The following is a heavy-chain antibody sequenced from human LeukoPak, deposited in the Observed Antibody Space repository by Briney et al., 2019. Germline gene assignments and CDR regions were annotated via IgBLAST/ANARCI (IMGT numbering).Heavy chain of an antibody. D-gene: IGHD4/OR15-4a*01. Sequence: GESLKISCKGSGYSFTSYWIGWVRQMPGKGLEWMGIIYPGDSDTRYSPSFQGQVTISADKSISTAYLQWSSLKASDTAMYYCARGFYGGYYYYYCMDVRGKGTTVTVSS. V-gene: IGHV5-51*01. J-gene: IGHJ6*03. CDR1: GYSFTSYW. CDR3: ARGFYGGYYYYYCMDV. CDR2: IYPGDSDT.